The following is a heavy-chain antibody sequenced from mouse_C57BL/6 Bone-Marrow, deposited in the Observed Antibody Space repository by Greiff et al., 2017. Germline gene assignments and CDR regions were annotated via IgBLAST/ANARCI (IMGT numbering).Heavy chain of an antibody. J-gene: IGHJ2*01. Sequence: QVQLQQSGAELARPGASVKLSCKASGYTFTSYGISWVKQRTGQGLEWIGEIYPRSGNTYYNEKFKGKATLTADKSSSTAYMELRSLTSEDSAVYFCARGGDSNYYFDYWGQGTTLTVSS. V-gene: IGHV1-81*01. CDR2: IYPRSGNT. D-gene: IGHD2-5*01. CDR1: GYTFTSYG. CDR3: ARGGDSNYYFDY.